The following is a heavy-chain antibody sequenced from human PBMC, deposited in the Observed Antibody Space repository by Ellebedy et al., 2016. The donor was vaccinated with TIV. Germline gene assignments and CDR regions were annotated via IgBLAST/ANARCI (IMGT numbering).Heavy chain of an antibody. CDR1: GGSISSGDYY. CDR2: IYHSGST. V-gene: IGHV4-30-2*01. J-gene: IGHJ6*02. D-gene: IGHD6-13*01. Sequence: MPSETLSLTCTVSGGSISSGDYYWGWIRQPPGKGLEWIGYIYHSGSTYYNPSLKSRVTISVDRSKNQFSLKLSSVTAADTAVYYCARQAGSSWYPNYYYYGMDVWGQGTTVTVSS. CDR3: ARQAGSSWYPNYYYYGMDV.